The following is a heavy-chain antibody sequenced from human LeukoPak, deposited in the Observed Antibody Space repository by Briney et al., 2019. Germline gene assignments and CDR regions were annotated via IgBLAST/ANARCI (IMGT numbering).Heavy chain of an antibody. V-gene: IGHV1-69*06. CDR2: IIPIFGTA. Sequence: SVKVSCKASGGTFSSYAISWVRQAPGQGLEWMGGIIPIFGTANYAQKFQGRVTITADKSASTAYMELSSLRSEDTAVYYCARSRYFDSTYYYGMDVWGKGTTVTVSS. J-gene: IGHJ6*04. CDR1: GGTFSSYA. D-gene: IGHD3-9*01. CDR3: ARSRYFDSTYYYGMDV.